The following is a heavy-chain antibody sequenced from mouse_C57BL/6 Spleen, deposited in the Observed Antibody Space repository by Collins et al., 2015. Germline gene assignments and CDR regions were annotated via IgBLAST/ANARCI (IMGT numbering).Heavy chain of an antibody. CDR2: INPNNGGT. CDR1: GYTFTDYY. CDR3: AGYGNYPYYFDY. J-gene: IGHJ2*01. V-gene: IGHV1-26*01. Sequence: VQLQQPGTELVKPGASVKISCKASGYTFTDYYMNWVKQSHGKSLEWIGDINPNNGGTTYNQKFKGKATLTVDKSSSTAYMELRSLTSEDSAVYYCAGYGNYPYYFDYWGQGTTLTVSS. D-gene: IGHD2-1*01.